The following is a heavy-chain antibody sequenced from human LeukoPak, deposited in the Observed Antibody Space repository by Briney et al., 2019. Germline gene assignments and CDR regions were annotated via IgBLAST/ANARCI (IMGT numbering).Heavy chain of an antibody. V-gene: IGHV5-51*01. Sequence: GASLQISCQGSGSIFTSYWIGGVRQLPGKGLEGMGIIYPGDSDIRYSPSFQGQVTISADKSISTAYLQWSSLKASDTAMYYWARRGAERKCSGGSCYYDYWGQGTLVTVSS. D-gene: IGHD2-15*01. J-gene: IGHJ4*03. CDR2: IYPGDSDI. CDR3: ARRGAERKCSGGSCYYDY. CDR1: GSIFTSYW.